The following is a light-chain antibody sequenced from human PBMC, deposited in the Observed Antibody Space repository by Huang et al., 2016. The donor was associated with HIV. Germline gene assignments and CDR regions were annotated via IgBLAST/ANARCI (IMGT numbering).Light chain of an antibody. CDR2: SAS. CDR3: QQTHSSARA. V-gene: IGKV1-39*01. CDR1: QSIDSY. J-gene: IGKJ1*01. Sequence: DIQMTQTPPSLSASVGDRVTITCRTNQSIDSYLNWYQQKPGEAPTLLIHSASTLQGGVPSRFSGSGSETDFALTINSLQPEDLGTYYCQQTHSSARAFGQGTKVEIK.